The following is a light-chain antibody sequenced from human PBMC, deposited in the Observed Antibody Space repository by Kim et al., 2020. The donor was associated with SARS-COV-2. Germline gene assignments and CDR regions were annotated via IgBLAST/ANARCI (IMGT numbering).Light chain of an antibody. Sequence: SSELTQDPAVSVALGQTVRITCQGDSLRSYYASWYQQKPGQAPVLVIYGKNNRPSGIPDRFSGSSSGNTASLTITGAQAEDEADYYCNSRDSSGNHRRVV. V-gene: IGLV3-19*01. J-gene: IGLJ2*01. CDR1: SLRSYY. CDR3: NSRDSSGNHRRVV. CDR2: GKN.